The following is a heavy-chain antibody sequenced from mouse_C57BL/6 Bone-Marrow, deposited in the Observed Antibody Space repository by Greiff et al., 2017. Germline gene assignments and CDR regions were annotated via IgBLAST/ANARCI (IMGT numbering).Heavy chain of an antibody. CDR2: IYPGSGST. CDR1: GYTFTSYW. J-gene: IGHJ3*01. D-gene: IGHD2-3*01. Sequence: QVHVKQPGAELVKPGASVKMSCKASGYTFTSYWITWVKQRPGQGLEWIGDIYPGSGSTNYNEKFKSKATLTVDTSSSTAYMQLSSLTSEDSAVYDCSRDGYYLWFAYWGQGTLVTVSA. V-gene: IGHV1-55*01. CDR3: SRDGYYLWFAY.